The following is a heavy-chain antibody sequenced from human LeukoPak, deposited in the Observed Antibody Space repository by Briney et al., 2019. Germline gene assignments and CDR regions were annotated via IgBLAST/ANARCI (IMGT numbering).Heavy chain of an antibody. D-gene: IGHD3-22*01. Sequence: ASVKVSCKASGYTFTGYYMHWVQQAPGQGLEWMGWINPNSGGTNYAQKFQGRVTMTRDTSISTAYMELSRLRSDDTAVYYCAITMIVVVRVEAFDIWGQGTMVTVSS. CDR1: GYTFTGYY. CDR2: INPNSGGT. V-gene: IGHV1-2*02. J-gene: IGHJ3*02. CDR3: AITMIVVVRVEAFDI.